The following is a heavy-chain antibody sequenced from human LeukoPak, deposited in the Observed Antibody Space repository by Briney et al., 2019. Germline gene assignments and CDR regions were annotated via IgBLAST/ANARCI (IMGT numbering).Heavy chain of an antibody. CDR1: GGSISSYY. CDR3: ARVAVAGTFDP. V-gene: IGHV4-4*07. CDR2: LYTSGST. Sequence: SETLSLTCTVSGGSISSYYWIWIRQPSGKGLEWIDRLYTSGSTNYNPSLKSRVTMSVDTSKNQFSLKLSSVTAADTAVYYCARVAVAGTFDPWGQGTLVTVSS. D-gene: IGHD6-19*01. J-gene: IGHJ5*02.